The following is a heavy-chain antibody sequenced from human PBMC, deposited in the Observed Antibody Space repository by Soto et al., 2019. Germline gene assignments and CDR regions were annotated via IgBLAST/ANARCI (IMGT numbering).Heavy chain of an antibody. CDR3: ARGGVVPAAIRFDY. D-gene: IGHD2-2*02. CDR1: GGSFSSGSYY. V-gene: IGHV4-61*01. Sequence: PSETLSLTCTVSGGSFSSGSYYWSWIRQPPGKGLEWIGYIYYSGSTNYNPSLKSRVTISVDTSKNQFSLKLSSVTAADTAVYYCARGGVVPAAIRFDYWGQGTLVTVSS. J-gene: IGHJ4*02. CDR2: IYYSGST.